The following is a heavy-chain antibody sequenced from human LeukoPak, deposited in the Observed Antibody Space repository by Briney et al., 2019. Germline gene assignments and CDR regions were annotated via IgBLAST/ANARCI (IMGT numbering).Heavy chain of an antibody. D-gene: IGHD3-22*01. V-gene: IGHV4-61*01. CDR1: GGSISSDRYY. CDR3: ARSSEGRYYYDSSGYSYYYYYMDV. J-gene: IGHJ6*03. Sequence: SETLSLTCTVSGGSISSDRYYWSWIRQPPGKGLEWIGYIYYSGSTYYNPSLRSRVTISVDTSKNQFSLKLSSVTAADTAVYYCARSSEGRYYYDSSGYSYYYYYMDVWGKGTTVTISS. CDR2: IYYSGST.